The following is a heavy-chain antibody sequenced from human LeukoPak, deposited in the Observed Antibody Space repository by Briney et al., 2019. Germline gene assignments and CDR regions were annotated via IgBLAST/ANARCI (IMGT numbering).Heavy chain of an antibody. J-gene: IGHJ4*02. CDR3: ARQGPSDY. CDR2: IFPRDSDT. Sequence: GESLKISCKTSGYIFSTSWIGWVRQLPGKGLEWMGIIFPRDSDTRYSPSFQGQVTISADKSISTAYLQWSSLKASDTAIHYCARQGPSDYWGQGTLVTVSS. CDR1: GYIFSTSW. V-gene: IGHV5-51*01.